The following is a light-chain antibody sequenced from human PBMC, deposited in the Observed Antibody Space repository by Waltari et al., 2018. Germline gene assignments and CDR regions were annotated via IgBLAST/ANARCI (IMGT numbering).Light chain of an antibody. CDR2: GNN. J-gene: IGLJ2*01. Sequence: QSVLTQPPSVSGAPGQRITIACTGTSSNIGAGYDVHWYLQVPGTAPKLLILGNNNRPSGVPARFSASKSDTSASLAITGLQAEDEADYYCQSYDSSLSGVIFGGGTKLTVL. V-gene: IGLV1-40*01. CDR1: SSNIGAGYD. CDR3: QSYDSSLSGVI.